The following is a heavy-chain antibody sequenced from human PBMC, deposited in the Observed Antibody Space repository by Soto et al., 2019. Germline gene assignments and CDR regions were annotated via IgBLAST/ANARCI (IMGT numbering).Heavy chain of an antibody. CDR3: AKDFGHGHCSGGSCYTLDH. J-gene: IGHJ4*02. CDR1: GGTFSTSA. Sequence: QVQLVQSGAEERKPGSSVKVSCKASGGTFSTSAISWVRQAPGQGLEWMGGIIPMFGTARYAQSFQGRVTITADESMSTAYMQLSSLRSDDTAVYYCAKDFGHGHCSGGSCYTLDHWGQGTLVVVSS. V-gene: IGHV1-69*01. CDR2: IIPMFGTA. D-gene: IGHD2-15*01.